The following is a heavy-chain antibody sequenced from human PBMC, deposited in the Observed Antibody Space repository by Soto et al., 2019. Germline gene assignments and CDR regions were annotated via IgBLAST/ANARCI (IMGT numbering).Heavy chain of an antibody. Sequence: GGSLRLSCAASGFTFSSYNMNWVRQAPGKGLEWVAVISYDGSNKYYADSVKGRFTISRDNSKNTLYLQMNSLRAEDTAVYYCAKVKGVAATRSYFDYWGQGTLVTV. CDR3: AKVKGVAATRSYFDY. CDR1: GFTFSSYN. CDR2: ISYDGSNK. V-gene: IGHV3-30*18. J-gene: IGHJ4*02. D-gene: IGHD2-15*01.